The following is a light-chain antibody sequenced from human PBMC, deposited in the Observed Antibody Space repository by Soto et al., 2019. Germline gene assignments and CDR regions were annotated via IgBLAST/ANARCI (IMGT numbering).Light chain of an antibody. V-gene: IGKV3-20*01. J-gene: IGKJ1*01. CDR3: QQFGRSPPSWT. CDR2: GAS. Sequence: ETVLTQSPGTLSLSPGERATLSCRASQSVSSNYLAWYQQKPGQAPRLLMYGASTRATGIPDRFSGSGSGKDCPLTISRLEPEDFAVYYCQQFGRSPPSWTFGQGTKVEIK. CDR1: QSVSSNY.